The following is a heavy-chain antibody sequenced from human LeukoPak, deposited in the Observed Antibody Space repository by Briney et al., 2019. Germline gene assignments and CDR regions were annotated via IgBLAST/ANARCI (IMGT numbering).Heavy chain of an antibody. D-gene: IGHD1/OR15-1a*01. Sequence: GGSLRLSCAASGFTFSDYYMSWIRQAPGKGLEWVSYISSSGSTIYYADSVKGRFTISRDNAKNSLYLQMNSLRAEDTAVYYCTKANQTTQRGYFDYWGQGNLVTVSS. J-gene: IGHJ4*02. CDR3: TKANQTTQRGYFDY. V-gene: IGHV3-11*04. CDR2: ISSSGSTI. CDR1: GFTFSDYY.